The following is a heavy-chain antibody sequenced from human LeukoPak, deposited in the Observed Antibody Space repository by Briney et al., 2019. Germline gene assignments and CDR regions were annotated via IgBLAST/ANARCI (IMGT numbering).Heavy chain of an antibody. CDR1: GGSISSGDYY. CDR2: IYYSGST. CDR3: ARDSQDGYYYYGMDV. V-gene: IGHV4-30-4*01. Sequence: PSETLSLTCTVSGGSISSGDYYWSWIRQPPGKGLEWIGYIYYSGSTYYNPSLTTRVTISVDPSKNQFSLKLSSVTAADTAVYYCARDSQDGYYYYGMDVWGQGTTVTVSS. D-gene: IGHD4-17*01. J-gene: IGHJ6*02.